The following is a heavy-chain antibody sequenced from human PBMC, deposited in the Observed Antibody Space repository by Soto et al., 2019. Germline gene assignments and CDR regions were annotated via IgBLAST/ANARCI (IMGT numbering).Heavy chain of an antibody. V-gene: IGHV3-48*01. Sequence: EVQLVESGGGLVQPGGSLRLSCAASGFTFSSYSMNWVRQAPGKGLEWVSYISSSSSTIYYADSVKGRFTISRDNAKNSLYLQMNSLRAEDTAVYYCAVVPAANGHYGMDVWGQGTTVTVFS. J-gene: IGHJ6*02. D-gene: IGHD2-2*01. CDR1: GFTFSSYS. CDR3: AVVPAANGHYGMDV. CDR2: ISSSSSTI.